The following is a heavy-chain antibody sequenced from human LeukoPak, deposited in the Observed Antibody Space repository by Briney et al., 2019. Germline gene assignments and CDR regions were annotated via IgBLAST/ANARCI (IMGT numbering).Heavy chain of an antibody. J-gene: IGHJ4*02. CDR1: GFPFHDYA. V-gene: IGHV3-43*02. CDR3: AKDGGSGWYYFHY. CDR2: ISGESGSK. D-gene: IGHD6-19*01. Sequence: GGCLRLSCAASGFPFHDYATYWVPQAPGKGPECVSLISGESGSKDYEDLVKGRFTISRGDSQNSVFLQMNSLTSEDTAVYFCAKDGGSGWYYFHYWGQGTLVTVSS.